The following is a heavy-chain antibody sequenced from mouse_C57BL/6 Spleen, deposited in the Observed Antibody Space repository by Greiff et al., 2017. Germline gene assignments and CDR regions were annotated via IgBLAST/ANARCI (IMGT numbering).Heavy chain of an antibody. J-gene: IGHJ2*01. D-gene: IGHD3-3*01. V-gene: IGHV1-55*01. CDR3: ASRGRGDVGGY. Sequence: QVQLQQPGAELVKPGASVKMSCKASGYTFTSYWITWVKQRPGQGLEWIGDLYPGSGSTNYNEKFKSKATLTVDTSSSTAYMQLSSLTSEDSAVYYCASRGRGDVGGYWGQGTTLTVSS. CDR1: GYTFTSYW. CDR2: LYPGSGST.